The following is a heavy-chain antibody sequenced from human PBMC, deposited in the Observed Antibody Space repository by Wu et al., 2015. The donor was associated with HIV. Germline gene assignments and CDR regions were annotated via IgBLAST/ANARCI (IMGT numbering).Heavy chain of an antibody. CDR1: GYTFTSYY. CDR3: ARVPYYYDSSGAFDI. D-gene: IGHD3-22*01. Sequence: QVQLVQSGAEVKRPGASVKVSCKASGYTFTSYYMHWVRQAPGQGLEWMGIINPSGGSTSYAQKFQGRVTMTRDTSTSTVYMELSSLRSEDTAVYYCARVPYYYDSSGAFDIWGQGTMVTVSS. V-gene: IGHV1-46*01. CDR2: INPSGGST. J-gene: IGHJ3*02.